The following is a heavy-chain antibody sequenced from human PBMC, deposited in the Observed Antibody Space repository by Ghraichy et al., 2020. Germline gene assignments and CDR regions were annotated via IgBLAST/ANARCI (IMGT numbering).Heavy chain of an antibody. D-gene: IGHD1-26*01. J-gene: IGHJ6*02. Sequence: GGSLRLSCAASGFTFSSYAMSWVRQAPGKGLEWVSAISGSGGSTYYADSVKGRFTISRDNSKNTLYLQMNSLRAEDTAVYYCAKVPVPKGSELYYYYGMDVWGQGTTVTVSS. CDR3: AKVPVPKGSELYYYYGMDV. CDR2: ISGSGGST. CDR1: GFTFSSYA. V-gene: IGHV3-23*01.